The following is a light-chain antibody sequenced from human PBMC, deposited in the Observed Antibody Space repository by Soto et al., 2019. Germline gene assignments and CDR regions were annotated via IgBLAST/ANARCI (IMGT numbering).Light chain of an antibody. V-gene: IGKV3-11*01. CDR1: QSVSSY. CDR2: DAS. CDR3: QQRSNWTGT. J-gene: IGKJ2*01. Sequence: EIVLTQSPATLSLSPGERATLSCRASQSVSSYLAWYQQKPGQAPRLLIYDASNRATGITARFSGSGSGTDFTLTISSLEPEDFAVYYCQQRSNWTGTFGQGTKLEIK.